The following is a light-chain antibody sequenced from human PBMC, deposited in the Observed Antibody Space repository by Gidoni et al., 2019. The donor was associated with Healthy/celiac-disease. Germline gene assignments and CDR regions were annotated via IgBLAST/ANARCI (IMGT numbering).Light chain of an antibody. V-gene: IGKV1-5*03. CDR3: QQYNSYSWT. CDR1: QSISSW. J-gene: IGKJ1*01. Sequence: DIQMTPSPSTLSASVGDRVTITCRASQSISSWLDWYQQKPGKGPKLLIYTASSLESGVPSRFSGSGSGTEFTLTISSLQPEDFATYYCQQYNSYSWTVGQGTKVEIK. CDR2: TAS.